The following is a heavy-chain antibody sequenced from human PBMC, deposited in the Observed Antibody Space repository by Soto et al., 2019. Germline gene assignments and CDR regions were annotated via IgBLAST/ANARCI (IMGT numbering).Heavy chain of an antibody. CDR1: GGSISNYY. D-gene: IGHD6-13*01. J-gene: IGHJ4*02. V-gene: IGHV4-59*01. Sequence: QVQLQESGPGRVKPSETLSLTCAVSGGSISNYYWTWFRQPPGKGLEWIAYIYSSGSTSYNPSLKSRVTISIDTSKNQFYLNVNAVTAADSAVYYCARVTSSPHSGDFDYWGQGALITV. CDR3: ARVTSSPHSGDFDY. CDR2: IYSSGST.